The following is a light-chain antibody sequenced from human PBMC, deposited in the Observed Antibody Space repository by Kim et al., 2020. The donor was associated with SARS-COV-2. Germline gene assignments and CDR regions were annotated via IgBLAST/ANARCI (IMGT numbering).Light chain of an antibody. CDR3: QQYGTSPPYT. J-gene: IGKJ2*01. Sequence: SPGERATRSCRARQTGCSTGLAWYQQKPGQAPRRRIYSASTRATGIPDRFSGGGSGTDFTLTISRLEPEDVAVYYCQQYGTSPPYTFGQGTKLEI. CDR1: QTGCSTG. CDR2: SAS. V-gene: IGKV3-20*01.